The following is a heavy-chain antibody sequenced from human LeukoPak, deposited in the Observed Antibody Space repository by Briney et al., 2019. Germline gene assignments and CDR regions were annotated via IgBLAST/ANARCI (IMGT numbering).Heavy chain of an antibody. J-gene: IGHJ6*03. Sequence: QSGGSLRLSCAASGFTVSSNYMSWVRQAPGKGLEWVSVIYSGGSTYYADSVRGRFTISRDNSKNTLYLQMNSLRAEDTAVYYCARGGYSYTTEPETYYYYMDVWGKGTTVTVSS. D-gene: IGHD5-18*01. CDR2: IYSGGST. V-gene: IGHV3-53*01. CDR3: ARGGYSYTTEPETYYYYMDV. CDR1: GFTVSSNY.